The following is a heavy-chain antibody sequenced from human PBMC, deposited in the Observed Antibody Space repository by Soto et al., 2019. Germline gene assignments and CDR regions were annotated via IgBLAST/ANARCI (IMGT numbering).Heavy chain of an antibody. V-gene: IGHV4-31*03. J-gene: IGHJ5*02. CDR3: SGYCSGGSCYRGWFDP. Sequence: SETLSLTCTVSGGSISSGGYYWSWIRQHPGKGLGWIGYIYYSGSTYYNPSLKSRVTISVDTSKNQFSLKLSSVTAADTAVYYASGYCSGGSCYRGWFDPWGQGTLVTVSS. CDR1: GGSISSGGYY. D-gene: IGHD2-15*01. CDR2: IYYSGST.